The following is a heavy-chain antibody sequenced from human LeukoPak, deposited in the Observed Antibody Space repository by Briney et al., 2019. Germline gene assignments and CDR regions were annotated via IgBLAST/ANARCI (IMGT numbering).Heavy chain of an antibody. CDR2: ISSNGGST. Sequence: GGSLRLSCSASGFTFSTSTMHWVRQAPGKGLEYVSAISSNGGSTYYADSVKGRFTISRDNSKNTMYLQMSSLRAGDTALYYCVYRPSFDSWGQGTLVTVSP. J-gene: IGHJ4*02. CDR3: VYRPSFDS. D-gene: IGHD4-11*01. V-gene: IGHV3-64D*06. CDR1: GFTFSTST.